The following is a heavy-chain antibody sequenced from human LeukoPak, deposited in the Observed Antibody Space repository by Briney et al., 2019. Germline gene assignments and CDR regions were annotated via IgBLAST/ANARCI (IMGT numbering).Heavy chain of an antibody. V-gene: IGHV4-59*01. CDR2: IYYSGST. D-gene: IGHD3-3*01. Sequence: NSSETLSLTCTVSGGSISSYYWGWIRQPPGKGLEWIGYIYYSGSTNYNPSLKSRVTISVDTSKNQFSLKLSSVTAADTAVYYCARGRADFWSGYNFDYWGQGALVTVSS. CDR1: GGSISSYY. CDR3: ARGRADFWSGYNFDY. J-gene: IGHJ4*02.